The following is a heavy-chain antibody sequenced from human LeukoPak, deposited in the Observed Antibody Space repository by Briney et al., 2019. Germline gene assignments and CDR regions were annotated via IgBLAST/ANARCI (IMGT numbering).Heavy chain of an antibody. D-gene: IGHD3-22*01. V-gene: IGHV3-23*01. J-gene: IGHJ3*02. CDR3: AKDTSISPMMDDAFDI. CDR2: ISGSGGSS. CDR1: GFTFSSYA. Sequence: GGSLRLSCAASGFTFSSYAMSWVRQAPGKGLEWVSAISGSGGSSYYADSVKGRFTISRDNSKNTLYLQMNSLRAEDTAVYYCAKDTSISPMMDDAFDIWGQGTVVTVSS.